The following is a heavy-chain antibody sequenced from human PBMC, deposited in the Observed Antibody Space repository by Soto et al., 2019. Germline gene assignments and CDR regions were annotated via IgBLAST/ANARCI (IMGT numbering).Heavy chain of an antibody. CDR2: IYYSGST. CDR3: ARSYDFWSGYPGY. D-gene: IGHD3-3*01. V-gene: IGHV4-39*01. J-gene: IGHJ4*02. CDR1: GGSISSSSYY. Sequence: SETLSLTCTVSGGSISSSSYYWVWIRQPPGKGLEWIGSIYYSGSTYYNPSLKSRVTISVDTSKNQFSLKLSSVTAADTAVYYCARSYDFWSGYPGYWGQGTLVTVSS.